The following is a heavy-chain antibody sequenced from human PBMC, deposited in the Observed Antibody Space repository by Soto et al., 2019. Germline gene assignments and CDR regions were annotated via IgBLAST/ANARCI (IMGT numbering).Heavy chain of an antibody. Sequence: GGSLRLSCAASGFTFSNAWMSWVRQAPGKGLEWVGRIKSKTDGGTTDYAAPVKGRFTISRDDSKNTLYLQMNSLKTEDTAVYHCTTDVGWLVRPYWYFDLWGRGTLVTVSS. CDR3: TTDVGWLVRPYWYFDL. CDR1: GFTFSNAW. J-gene: IGHJ2*01. D-gene: IGHD6-19*01. CDR2: IKSKTDGGTT. V-gene: IGHV3-15*01.